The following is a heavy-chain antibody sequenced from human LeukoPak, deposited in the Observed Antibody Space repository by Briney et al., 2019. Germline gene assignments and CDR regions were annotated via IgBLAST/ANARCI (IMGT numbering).Heavy chain of an antibody. CDR3: ARSRSFGVVIGLYYYGMDV. Sequence: PSETLSLTCAVSGGSISSGGYSWSWIRQPPGKGLEWIGEINHSGSTNYNPTLKSRVTISVDTSKNQFSLKLSSVTAADTAVYYCARSRSFGVVIGLYYYGMDVWGQGTTVTISS. CDR1: GGSISSGGYS. D-gene: IGHD3-3*01. CDR2: INHSGST. J-gene: IGHJ6*02. V-gene: IGHV4-30-2*01.